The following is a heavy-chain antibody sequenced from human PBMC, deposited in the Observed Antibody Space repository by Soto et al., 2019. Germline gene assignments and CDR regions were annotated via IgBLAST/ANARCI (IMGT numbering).Heavy chain of an antibody. J-gene: IGHJ4*02. CDR2: ISGSGGST. V-gene: IGHV3-23*01. Sequence: GGSLRLSCAASGFTFSSYAMSWVRQAPGKGLEWVSAISGSGGSTYYADSVKGRFTISRDNSKNTPYLQMNSLRAEDTAVYYCAKDNLVVFGVVIAYYFDYWGQGTLVTVSS. CDR1: GFTFSSYA. CDR3: AKDNLVVFGVVIAYYFDY. D-gene: IGHD3-3*01.